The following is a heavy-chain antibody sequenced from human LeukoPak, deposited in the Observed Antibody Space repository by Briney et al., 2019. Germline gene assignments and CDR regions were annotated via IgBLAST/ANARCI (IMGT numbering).Heavy chain of an antibody. Sequence: PGGSLRLSCAASEFTFSAYAMSWVRQAPGKGLEWVSAISGSDGSTWYADSVRGRFTISRDTSKNTVFLQMNSLRADDTAVYYCAKDRAYPNDVFDIWGQGTMVTVSS. CDR3: AKDRAYPNDVFDI. J-gene: IGHJ3*02. D-gene: IGHD2-21*01. CDR1: EFTFSAYA. CDR2: ISGSDGST. V-gene: IGHV3-23*01.